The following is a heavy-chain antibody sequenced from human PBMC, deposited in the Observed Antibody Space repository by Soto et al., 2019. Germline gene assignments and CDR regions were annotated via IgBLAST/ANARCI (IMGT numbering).Heavy chain of an antibody. V-gene: IGHV1-69*13. CDR1: GGTFSSYA. D-gene: IGHD6-19*01. CDR2: IIPIFGTA. Sequence: ASVKVSCKASGGTFSSYAISWVRQAPGQGLEWMGGIIPIFGTANYAQKFQGRVTITADESPNSAFMELTTLTAEDTAVYYCARSHSTTPVAVAGPGYYFGLWGRGTLVTVSS. CDR3: ARSHSTTPVAVAGPGYYFGL. J-gene: IGHJ4*02.